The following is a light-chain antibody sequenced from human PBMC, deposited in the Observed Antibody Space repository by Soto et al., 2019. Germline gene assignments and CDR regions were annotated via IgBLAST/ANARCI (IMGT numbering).Light chain of an antibody. V-gene: IGLV2-14*01. CDR1: STDIGGYND. Sequence: QPVLTQPASVSGSPGQSITISCTGTSTDIGGYNDVSWYQQYPGKAPQVLIFEVTYRPYAISNRFSGSKSGNVASLTISGLQAEDEADYYCCSYRSGSAPYYVFGTGTKLTVL. CDR3: CSYRSGSAPYYV. J-gene: IGLJ1*01. CDR2: EVT.